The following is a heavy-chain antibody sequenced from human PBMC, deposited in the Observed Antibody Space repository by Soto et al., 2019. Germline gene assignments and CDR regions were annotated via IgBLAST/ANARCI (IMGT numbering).Heavy chain of an antibody. CDR1: RFAVSSNY. CDR2: IYSGGST. Sequence: PGGSLRLSCAASRFAVSSNYMSWVRQAPGKGLEWVSVIYSGGSTYYADSVKGRFTISRDNSKNTLYLQMNSLRAEDTAVYYCARAPAVAGDFDYWGQGTLVTVSS. V-gene: IGHV3-53*01. J-gene: IGHJ4*02. CDR3: ARAPAVAGDFDY. D-gene: IGHD6-19*01.